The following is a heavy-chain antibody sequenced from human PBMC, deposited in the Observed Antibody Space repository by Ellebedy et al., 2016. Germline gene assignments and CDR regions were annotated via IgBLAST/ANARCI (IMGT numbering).Heavy chain of an antibody. CDR3: ARATVVSYYYYYMDV. CDR1: GGSISSGGYS. CDR2: IYHSGST. Sequence: SETLSLTXAVSGGSISSGGYSWSWIRQPPGKGLEWIGYIYHSGSTYYNPSLKSRVTISVDRSKNQFSLKLSSVTAADTAVYYCARATVVSYYYYYMDVWGKGTTVTVSS. D-gene: IGHD4-23*01. V-gene: IGHV4-30-2*01. J-gene: IGHJ6*03.